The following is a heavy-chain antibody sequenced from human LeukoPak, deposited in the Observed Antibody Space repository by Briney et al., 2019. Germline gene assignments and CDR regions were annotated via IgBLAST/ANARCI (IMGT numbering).Heavy chain of an antibody. D-gene: IGHD3-3*02. V-gene: IGHV1-46*01. CDR1: GYTFTDYY. CDR2: INPSGTST. CDR3: ARDRVPLDYYYYYGMDV. J-gene: IGHJ6*04. Sequence: ASVKVSCKASGYTFTDYYMHWVRQAPGQGLEWMGIINPSGTSTTYAQKFQGRVTMTRDTSTSTVYMELSSLRSEDTAVYYCARDRVPLDYYYYYGMDVWGKETTVTVSS.